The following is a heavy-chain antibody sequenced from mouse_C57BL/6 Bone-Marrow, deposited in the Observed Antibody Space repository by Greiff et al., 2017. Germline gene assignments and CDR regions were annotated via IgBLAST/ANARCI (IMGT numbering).Heavy chain of an antibody. CDR1: GFTFSSYG. V-gene: IGHV5-6*01. CDR2: ISSGGSYT. CDR3: ARRDYYAMDY. Sequence: EVQLVESGGDLVKPGGSLKLSCAASGFTFSSYGMSWVRQTPDKRLAWVATISSGGSYTYYPDSVKGRFTISRDNAKNTLYRQMSSLKSEDTAMYYCARRDYYAMDYWGQGTSVTVAS. J-gene: IGHJ4*01.